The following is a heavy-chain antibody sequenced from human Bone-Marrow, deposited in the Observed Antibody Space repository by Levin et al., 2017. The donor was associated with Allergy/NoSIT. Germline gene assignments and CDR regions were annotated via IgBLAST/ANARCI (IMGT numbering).Heavy chain of an antibody. D-gene: IGHD5-24*01. J-gene: IGHJ2*01. CDR2: MNPNSGNT. V-gene: IGHV1-8*01. CDR3: ARGRAKMAPIVGYFDR. CDR1: GYTFTSYD. Sequence: GESLKISCKASGYTFTSYDINWVRQATGQGLEWMGWMNPNSGNTGYAQKFQGRVTMTRNTSISTAYMELSSLRSEDTAVYYCARGRAKMAPIVGYFDRWGRGTLVTVSS.